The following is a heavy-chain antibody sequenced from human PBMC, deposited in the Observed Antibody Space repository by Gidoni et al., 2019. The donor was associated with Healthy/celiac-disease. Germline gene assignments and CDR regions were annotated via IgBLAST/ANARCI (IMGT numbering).Heavy chain of an antibody. CDR1: GGSISSYY. CDR3: ARALFGEYRLFDY. J-gene: IGHJ4*02. CDR2: IYYSGST. Sequence: QVQLQESGPGLVKPSETLSLTCTVSGGSISSYYWSWIRQPPGKGLEWIGYIYYSGSTNYNPSLKSRVTISVDTSKNQFSLKLSSVTAADTAVYYCARALFGEYRLFDYWGQGTLVTVSS. V-gene: IGHV4-59*08. D-gene: IGHD3-10*02.